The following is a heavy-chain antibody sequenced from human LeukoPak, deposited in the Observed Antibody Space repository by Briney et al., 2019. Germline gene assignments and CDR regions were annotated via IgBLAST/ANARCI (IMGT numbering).Heavy chain of an antibody. CDR2: IDPSDSYT. V-gene: IGHV5-10-1*01. CDR3: VRTYGSGSYMFNY. CDR1: GYSFTSYW. J-gene: IGHJ4*02. Sequence: HGESLKISCKGSGYSFTSYWISWVRQMPGKGLEWMGRIDPSDSYTNYSPSFQGHVTISADKSISTAYLQWSSLKASDTAMYYCVRTYGSGSYMFNYWGQGTLVTVSS. D-gene: IGHD3-10*01.